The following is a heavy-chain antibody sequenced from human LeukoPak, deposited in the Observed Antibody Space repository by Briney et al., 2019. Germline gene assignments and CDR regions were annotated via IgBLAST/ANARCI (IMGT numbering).Heavy chain of an antibody. D-gene: IGHD6-19*01. CDR2: ISGSGGST. CDR3: AKDGIAVAGYGDFDY. Sequence: GGSLRLYCAVSGFTFSRYAMRWVRQAPGKGLEWVSAISGSGGSTYYADSVKGRFTISRDNSKDTLYLQMNSLRAEDTAIYYCAKDGIAVAGYGDFDYWGQGTLVTVSS. V-gene: IGHV3-23*01. J-gene: IGHJ4*02. CDR1: GFTFSRYA.